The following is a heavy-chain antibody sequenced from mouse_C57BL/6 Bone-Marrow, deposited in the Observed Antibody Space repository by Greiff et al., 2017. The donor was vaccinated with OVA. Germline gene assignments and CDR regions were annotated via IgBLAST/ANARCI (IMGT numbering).Heavy chain of an antibody. Sequence: DVKLVESGGGLVQPGGSMKLSCVASGFTFSNYWMNWVRQSPEKGLEWVAQIRLKSDNYATHYAESVKGRFTISRDDSKSSVYLQMNNLRAEDTGIYYCTAITTGFDYWGQGTTLTVSS. J-gene: IGHJ2*01. CDR3: TAITTGFDY. D-gene: IGHD1-1*01. V-gene: IGHV6-3*01. CDR1: GFTFSNYW. CDR2: IRLKSDNYAT.